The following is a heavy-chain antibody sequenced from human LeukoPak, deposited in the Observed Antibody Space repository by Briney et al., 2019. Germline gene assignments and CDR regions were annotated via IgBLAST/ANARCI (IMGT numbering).Heavy chain of an antibody. V-gene: IGHV4-34*01. D-gene: IGHD3-3*01. J-gene: IGHJ4*02. CDR1: GGSFSGYY. CDR2: INHSGSN. Sequence: SETLSLTCAVYGGSFSGYYVSWIRQPPGKGLEWMGEINHSGSNNYNPSLKSRVTISVDTSKNQFSLKLRYVPAADTAVYYCARVDLWSAYTTXWGKETLVT. CDR3: ARVDLWSAYTTX.